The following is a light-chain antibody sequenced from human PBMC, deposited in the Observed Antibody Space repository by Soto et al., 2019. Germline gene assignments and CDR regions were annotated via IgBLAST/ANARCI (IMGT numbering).Light chain of an antibody. CDR2: GAS. Sequence: EIVMTQSPATLSVSPGERATLSCRASQSVSSNLAWYQQKPGQAPRLLISGASTRATGIPARFSGSGSGTEFTLTINGLQSEDFAVYYCQRYNNWPLTFGGGTKVDIK. V-gene: IGKV3-15*01. CDR3: QRYNNWPLT. CDR1: QSVSSN. J-gene: IGKJ4*01.